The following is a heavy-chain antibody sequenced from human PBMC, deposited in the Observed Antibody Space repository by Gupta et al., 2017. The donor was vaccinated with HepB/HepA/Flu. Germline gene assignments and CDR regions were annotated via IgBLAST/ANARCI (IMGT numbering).Heavy chain of an antibody. CDR3: ARGYDSSGYYISPEYFQH. Sequence: QVQLVESGGGVVQPGRSLRLSCAASGFTFSSYGMHWVRQAPGKGLEWVAVIWYDGSNKYYADSVKGRFTISRDNSKNTLYLQMNSLRAEDTAVYYCARGYDSSGYYISPEYFQHWGQGTLVTVSS. CDR1: GFTFSSYG. D-gene: IGHD3-22*01. J-gene: IGHJ1*01. CDR2: IWYDGSNK. V-gene: IGHV3-33*01.